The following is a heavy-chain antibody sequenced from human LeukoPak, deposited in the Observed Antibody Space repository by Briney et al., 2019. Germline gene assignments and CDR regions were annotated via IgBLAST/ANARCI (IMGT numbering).Heavy chain of an antibody. V-gene: IGHV3-21*01. D-gene: IGHD3-9*01. CDR3: ARGYDILTGYYHSAY. CDR1: GFTFSDYS. J-gene: IGHJ4*02. CDR2: ISSSSSYI. Sequence: GGSLRLSCAASGFTFSDYSMNWVRQAPGKGLEWVSSISSSSSYIYYADSVKGRFTISRDNAKNSLYLQMNSLRAEDTAVYYCARGYDILTGYYHSAYWGQGTLVTVSS.